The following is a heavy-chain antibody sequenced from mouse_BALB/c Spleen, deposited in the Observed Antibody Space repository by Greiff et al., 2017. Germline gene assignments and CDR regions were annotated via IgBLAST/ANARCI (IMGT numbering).Heavy chain of an antibody. CDR2: IYWDDDK. D-gene: IGHD1-1*01. CDR1: GFSLSTSCMG. J-gene: IGHJ2*01. Sequence: ESGPGILQPSQTLSLTCSFSGFSLSTSCMGVSWIRPPSGKGLEWLAHIYWDDDKRYNPSLKSRLTISKDTSRNQVFLKNTSVDTANTATYYCARMDYYGYFDYWGQGTTLTVSS. CDR3: ARMDYYGYFDY. V-gene: IGHV8-12*01.